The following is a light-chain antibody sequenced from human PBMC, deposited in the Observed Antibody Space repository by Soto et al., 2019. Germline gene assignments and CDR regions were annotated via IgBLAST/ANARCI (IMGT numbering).Light chain of an antibody. V-gene: IGLV2-23*01. CDR3: CSYAGRSTVV. CDR2: EGS. J-gene: IGLJ3*02. Sequence: QSVLTQPASVSGSPGQAITISCTGSSSDVGRYNLVSWHQQYPGKAPKLMIYEGSKRPSGVSNRFSGSKSGNTASLTISGLQAEDEADYYCCSYAGRSTVVFGGGTKLTVL. CDR1: SSDVGRYNL.